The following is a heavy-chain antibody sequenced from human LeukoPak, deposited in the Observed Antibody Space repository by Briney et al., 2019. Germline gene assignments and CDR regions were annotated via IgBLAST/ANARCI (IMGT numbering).Heavy chain of an antibody. Sequence: SVKVSCKASGGTFSSYAISLVRQAPGQGLEWMGGIIPIFGTANYAQKFQGRVTITADESTSTAYMELSSLRSEDTAVYYCARIAYYYDRSCYQNTDYWGQGTLVTVSP. CDR1: GGTFSSYA. CDR2: IIPIFGTA. V-gene: IGHV1-69*13. CDR3: ARIAYYYDRSCYQNTDY. J-gene: IGHJ4*02. D-gene: IGHD3-22*01.